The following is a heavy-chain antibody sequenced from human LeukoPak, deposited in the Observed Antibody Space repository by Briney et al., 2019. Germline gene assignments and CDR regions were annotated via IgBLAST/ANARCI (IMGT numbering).Heavy chain of an antibody. J-gene: IGHJ4*02. CDR3: AKDGYNSKGPFDY. Sequence: GRSLRLSCVASGFTFSSYGMHWVRQAPGKGLEWVAVIWYDGSNKYYADSVKGRFTISRDNSKNTLYLQMNSLRAEDTAVYYCAKDGYNSKGPFDYWGQGTLVTVSS. V-gene: IGHV3-33*06. CDR1: GFTFSSYG. D-gene: IGHD5-24*01. CDR2: IWYDGSNK.